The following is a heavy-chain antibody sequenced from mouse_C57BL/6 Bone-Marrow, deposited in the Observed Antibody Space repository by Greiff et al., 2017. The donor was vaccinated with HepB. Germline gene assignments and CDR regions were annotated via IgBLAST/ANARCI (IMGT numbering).Heavy chain of an antibody. CDR2: IDPSDSYT. J-gene: IGHJ2*01. CDR3: AREVGDY. CDR1: GYTFTSYW. V-gene: IGHV1-50*01. D-gene: IGHD1-1*02. Sequence: VQLQQPGAELVKPGASVKLSCKASGYTFTSYWMQWVKQRPGQGLEWIGEIDPSDSYTNYNQKFKGKATLTVDTSSSTAYMQLSSLTSEDSAVYYCAREVGDYWGQGTTLTVSS.